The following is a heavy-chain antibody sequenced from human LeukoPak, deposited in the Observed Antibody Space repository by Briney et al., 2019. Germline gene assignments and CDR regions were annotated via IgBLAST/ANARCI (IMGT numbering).Heavy chain of an antibody. CDR2: IYYSGST. V-gene: IGHV4-59*08. CDR3: ARHGYDSSGYYVDYYYYGMDV. D-gene: IGHD3-22*01. CDR1: GGSISSYY. Sequence: SETLSLTCTVSGGSISSYYWSWIRQPPGKGLEWIGYIYYSGSTNYNPSLKSRVTITVDTSKNQFSLKLSSVTAADTAVYYCARHGYDSSGYYVDYYYYGMDVWGQGTTVTVSS. J-gene: IGHJ6*02.